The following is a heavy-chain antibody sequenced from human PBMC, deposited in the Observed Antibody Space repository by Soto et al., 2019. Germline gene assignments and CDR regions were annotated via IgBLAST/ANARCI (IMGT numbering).Heavy chain of an antibody. CDR2: IPDNGGIT. CDR3: VIHRGSWSPMYYNMDV. J-gene: IGHJ6*02. Sequence: EVQLLESGGDLVQPGGSLRLSCTTSGFTFVNHAMSWARQAPGMGLEWVSVIPDNGGITLYAPAVRGRFTVSRDNFKNTVYLQMNSLGAEDTAVYHCVIHRGSWSPMYYNMDVWALGTAVTVSS. D-gene: IGHD3-10*01. V-gene: IGHV3-23*01. CDR1: GFTFVNHA.